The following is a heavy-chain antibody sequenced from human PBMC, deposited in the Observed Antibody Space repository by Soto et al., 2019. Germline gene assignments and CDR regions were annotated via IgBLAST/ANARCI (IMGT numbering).Heavy chain of an antibody. Sequence: EVQLVESGGGLIQPGRSLRLSCVTSGFTFDDYAMHWVRQAPGKGLEWVSGVSWNSDTIGYADSVKGRFSISRDSAKKSLYLKMNSLRPEDTALYYCAKVGGLGSYYGWGMDVWGQGTTVTVSS. CDR2: VSWNSDTI. J-gene: IGHJ6*02. CDR1: GFTFDDYA. V-gene: IGHV3-9*01. CDR3: AKVGGLGSYYGWGMDV. D-gene: IGHD3-10*01.